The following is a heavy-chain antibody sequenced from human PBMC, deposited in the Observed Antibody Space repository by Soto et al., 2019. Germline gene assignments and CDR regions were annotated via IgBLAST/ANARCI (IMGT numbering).Heavy chain of an antibody. J-gene: IGHJ6*03. V-gene: IGHV4-59*01. CDR2: IYYSGST. CDR3: ARDAYCSGGSCYYMDV. Sequence: SETLSLTCTVSGGSISSYYWSWIRQPPGKGLEWIGYIYYSGSTNYNPSLKSRVTISVDTSKNQFSLKLSSVTAADTAVYYCARDAYCSGGSCYYMDVWGKGTTVTVSS. CDR1: GGSISSYY. D-gene: IGHD2-15*01.